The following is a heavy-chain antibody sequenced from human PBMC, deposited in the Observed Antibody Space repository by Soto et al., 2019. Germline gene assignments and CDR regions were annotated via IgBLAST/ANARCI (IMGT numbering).Heavy chain of an antibody. CDR3: ATQEVGGTYVYTFDP. Sequence: SETLSLTCTVSGGSITSSSYYWGWIRQPPGKGLEWIGSIYYSGSTYYNPSLKSRVTISVDTSKNQFSLKLSSVTAADTAVYYCATQEVGGTYVYTFDPWGQGTLITVSS. V-gene: IGHV4-39*01. CDR1: GGSITSSSYY. CDR2: IYYSGST. J-gene: IGHJ5*02. D-gene: IGHD1-26*01.